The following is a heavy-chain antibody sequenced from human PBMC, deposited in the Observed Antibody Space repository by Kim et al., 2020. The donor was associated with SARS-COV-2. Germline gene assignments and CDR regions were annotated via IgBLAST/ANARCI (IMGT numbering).Heavy chain of an antibody. D-gene: IGHD3-10*01. Sequence: GGSLRLSCSASGFTFGNYAMHWVRQAPGKGLEWVSRISWNGLVIGYSDSVKGRFTISRDNSQSSLYLQMNSLRGEDTALCYCVKGILPYGSVTSYGSWGQGTLVIVSS. V-gene: IGHV3-9*01. CDR2: ISWNGLVI. CDR3: VKGILPYGSVTSYGS. CDR1: GFTFGNYA. J-gene: IGHJ5*02.